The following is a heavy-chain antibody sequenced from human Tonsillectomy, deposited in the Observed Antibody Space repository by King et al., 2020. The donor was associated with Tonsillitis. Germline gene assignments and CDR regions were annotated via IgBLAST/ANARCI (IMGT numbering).Heavy chain of an antibody. CDR2: IYPGDSDT. V-gene: IGHV5-51*01. J-gene: IGHJ4*02. CDR1: GYSFITYW. CDR3: ARNPTMMDPFDY. D-gene: IGHD3-22*01. Sequence: VQLVESGAEVKKPGESLKISCKGSGYSFITYWIGWVRQMPGKGPEWMGIIYPGDSDTRYSPSFQGQVTISADKSISTAYLQCSSLKASDTAMYYCARNPTMMDPFDYWGQGTLVTVSS.